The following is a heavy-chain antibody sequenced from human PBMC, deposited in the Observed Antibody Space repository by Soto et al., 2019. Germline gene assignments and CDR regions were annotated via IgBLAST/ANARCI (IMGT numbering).Heavy chain of an antibody. D-gene: IGHD2-8*01. CDR3: VRDNGGY. CDR1: GFTFNKYP. CDR2: INSDGST. Sequence: VQVVESGGGLVQPGGSLRLSCAASGFTFNKYPLYWVRQAAGKGLVWVSRINSDGSTFYADSVKGRFTISRDNAKYTLYLQMNSLRVEDTAVYFCVRDNGGYWGQGTLVPVSS. V-gene: IGHV3-74*01. J-gene: IGHJ4*02.